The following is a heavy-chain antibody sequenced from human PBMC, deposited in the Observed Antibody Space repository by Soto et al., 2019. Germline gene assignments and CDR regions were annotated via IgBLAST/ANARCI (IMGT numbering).Heavy chain of an antibody. CDR1: GYTFTSYG. CDR3: ASPSGYCSSTSCYARFGNYYYMDV. J-gene: IGHJ6*03. Sequence: ASVKVSCKASGYTFTSYGISWVRQAPGQGLEWMGWISPYIGNANYAQKFQGRVTITADKSTSTAYMELSSLRSEDTAVYYCASPSGYCSSTSCYARFGNYYYMDVWGKGTTVTVSS. D-gene: IGHD2-2*01. CDR2: ISPYIGNA. V-gene: IGHV1-18*01.